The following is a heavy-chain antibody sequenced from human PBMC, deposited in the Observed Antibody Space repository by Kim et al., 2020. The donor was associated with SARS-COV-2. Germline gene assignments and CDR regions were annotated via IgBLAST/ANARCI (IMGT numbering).Heavy chain of an antibody. CDR2: IRSKANSYAT. V-gene: IGHV3-73*01. CDR3: TRQYTAMGLVDY. J-gene: IGHJ4*02. CDR1: GFTFSGSA. Sequence: GGSLRLSCAASGFTFSGSAMHWVRQASGKGLEWVGRIRSKANSYATAYAASVKGRFTISRDDSKNTAYLQMNSLKTEDTAVYYCTRQYTAMGLVDYWGQGTLVTVSS. D-gene: IGHD5-18*01.